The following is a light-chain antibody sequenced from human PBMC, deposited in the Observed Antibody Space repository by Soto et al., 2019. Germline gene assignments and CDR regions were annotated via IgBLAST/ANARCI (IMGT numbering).Light chain of an antibody. J-gene: IGKJ3*01. CDR3: QQYGGSPLFT. V-gene: IGKV3-20*01. CDR2: GAS. Sequence: EIVLTQSPGTLSLSPGERATLSCRASQSVSSTYVAWYQQKPGQAPRLLIYGASSRATGFPDRFSGSGSGTDFTLTISRLEPEDFTVYYCQQYGGSPLFTFGPGTKVDTK. CDR1: QSVSSTY.